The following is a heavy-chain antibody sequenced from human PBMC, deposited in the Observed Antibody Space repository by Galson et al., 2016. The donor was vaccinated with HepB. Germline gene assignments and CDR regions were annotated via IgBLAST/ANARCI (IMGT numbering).Heavy chain of an antibody. D-gene: IGHD6-6*01. Sequence: SVKVSCKASGGDFSSYGINWVRQAPGQGLEWMGGIIPIFGTAHYAQKFQDRVTITADESTTTAFMELSSLKYEDTAVYYCARGESIPHWFDPWGQGTLVTVSS. CDR2: IIPIFGTA. CDR1: GGDFSSYG. CDR3: ARGESIPHWFDP. J-gene: IGHJ5*02. V-gene: IGHV1-69*13.